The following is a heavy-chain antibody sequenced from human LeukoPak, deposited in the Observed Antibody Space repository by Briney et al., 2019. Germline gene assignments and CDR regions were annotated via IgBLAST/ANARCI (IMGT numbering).Heavy chain of an antibody. Sequence: SVKVSCKASGGTFSSYAISWVRQAPGQGLEWMGGIIPIFGTANYAQKFQGRVTITADESTSTAYIELSSLRSEDTAVYYCARECGDYVWRAGANWFDPWGQGTLVTVSS. CDR3: ARECGDYVWRAGANWFDP. V-gene: IGHV1-69*13. CDR2: IIPIFGTA. D-gene: IGHD2-21*02. CDR1: GGTFSSYA. J-gene: IGHJ5*02.